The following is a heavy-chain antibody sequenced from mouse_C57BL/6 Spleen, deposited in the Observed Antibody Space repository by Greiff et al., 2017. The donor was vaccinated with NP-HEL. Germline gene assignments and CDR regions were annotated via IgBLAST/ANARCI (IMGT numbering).Heavy chain of an antibody. CDR3: AKYGYDIYAMDY. D-gene: IGHD2-2*01. J-gene: IGHJ4*01. CDR2: IWRGGST. V-gene: IGHV2-5*01. Sequence: QVQLQQSGPGLVQPSQRLSITCTVSGFSLTSYGVHWVRQSPGKGLEWLGVIWRGGSTDYNAAFMSRLSITKDNSKSQYFVKRNSLQADDTAIYYWAKYGYDIYAMDYWGQGTSVTVSS. CDR1: GFSLTSYG.